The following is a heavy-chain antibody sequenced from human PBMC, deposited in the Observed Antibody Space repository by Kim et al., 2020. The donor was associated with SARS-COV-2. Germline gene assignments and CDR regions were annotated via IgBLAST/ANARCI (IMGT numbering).Heavy chain of an antibody. CDR3: ARGGSSGYYYLYGMDV. J-gene: IGHJ6*02. D-gene: IGHD3-22*01. Sequence: SETLSLTCTVSGGSISSYYWSWIRQPPGKGLEWIGYIYYSGSTNYNPSLKSRVTISVDTSKNQFSLKLSSVTAADTAVYYCARGGSSGYYYLYGMDVWGQGTTVTVSS. CDR2: IYYSGST. CDR1: GGSISSYY. V-gene: IGHV4-59*13.